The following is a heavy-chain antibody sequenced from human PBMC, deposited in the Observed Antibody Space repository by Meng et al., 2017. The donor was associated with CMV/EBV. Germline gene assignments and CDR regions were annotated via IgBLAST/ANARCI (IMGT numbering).Heavy chain of an antibody. CDR3: ATVLLVVVAATHAFDF. V-gene: IGHV1-24*01. CDR2: FDPEDGET. CDR1: GYTLTELS. J-gene: IGHJ3*01. Sequence: ASVKVSCKVSGYTLTELSIHWGRQAPGKGLEWMGSFDPEDGETIYAQKFQGRVTVTEDTSTDTAYMELSSLRSEDTAVYYCATVLLVVVAATHAFDFWGQGTMVTVSS. D-gene: IGHD2-15*01.